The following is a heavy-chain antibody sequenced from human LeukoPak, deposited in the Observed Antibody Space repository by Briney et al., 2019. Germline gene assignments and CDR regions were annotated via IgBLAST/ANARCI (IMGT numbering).Heavy chain of an antibody. Sequence: TGGSLRLSCAASGFTFSDHYMDWVRQAPGKGLEWVGRTRNKANSYTTEYAASVKGRFTISRDDSKNSLYLQMNSLKTEDTAVYYCAMGVLYYYDSSGYQNPSFDYWGQGTLVTVSS. CDR2: TRNKANSYTT. J-gene: IGHJ4*02. D-gene: IGHD3-22*01. CDR1: GFTFSDHY. V-gene: IGHV3-72*01. CDR3: AMGVLYYYDSSGYQNPSFDY.